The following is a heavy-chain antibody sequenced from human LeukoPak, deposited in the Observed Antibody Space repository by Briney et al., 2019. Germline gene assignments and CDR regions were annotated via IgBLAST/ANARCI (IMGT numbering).Heavy chain of an antibody. CDR2: IYHSGST. V-gene: IGHV4-30-2*01. D-gene: IGHD6-13*01. CDR1: GGSISSGGYY. CDR3: AREDRIAAAGSFDY. Sequence: PSETLSLTCTVSGGSISSGGYYWSWIRQPLGKGLEWIGYIYHSGSTYYNPSLKSRDTISVDRSKNQFSLKLSSVTAADTAVYYCAREDRIAAAGSFDYWGQGTLVTVSS. J-gene: IGHJ4*02.